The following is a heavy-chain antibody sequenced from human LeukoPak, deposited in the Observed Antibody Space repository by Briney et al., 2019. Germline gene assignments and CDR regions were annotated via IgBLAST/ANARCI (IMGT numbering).Heavy chain of an antibody. J-gene: IGHJ4*02. CDR3: ASQTGY. CDR2: IIPLFGTS. CDR1: GGTFTSYA. V-gene: IGHV1-69*13. Sequence: SVKVSCKLSGGTFTSYAISWVRQAPGQGLEWMGGIIPLFGTSNYAQNFQSRVTITADGSTSTAYMELSSLRSEDTAVYYCASQTGYWGQGTLVTVSS. D-gene: IGHD3-9*01.